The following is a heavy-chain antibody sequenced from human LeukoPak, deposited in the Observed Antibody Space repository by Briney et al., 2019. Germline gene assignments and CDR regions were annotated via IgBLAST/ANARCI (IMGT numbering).Heavy chain of an antibody. CDR2: TNAGNGKT. J-gene: IGHJ4*02. CDR1: GYSFTNYA. V-gene: IGHV1-3*01. Sequence: ASVKVSCKASGYSFTNYAIQWVRQAPGQRLEWVGWTNAGNGKTKYSQNFQGRVTITRDTSASTAYMELSGLRSEDTAVYYCARAIWTSTVTTYYFDYWGQGALVTVSS. CDR3: ARAIWTSTVTTYYFDY. D-gene: IGHD4-17*01.